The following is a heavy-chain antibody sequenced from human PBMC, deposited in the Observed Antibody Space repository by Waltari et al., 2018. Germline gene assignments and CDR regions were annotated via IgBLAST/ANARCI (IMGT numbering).Heavy chain of an antibody. Sequence: EVQLVESGGGLVQPGGSLRLSCAASGFAFGNYWMTWVRQTPGKGVGCVAKAKPGDREKYYVDAGEGGCVIARDDARNSLYLQMNSLRGEDTALYYCARVSNWHREATDFDYWGQGTLVTVSS. D-gene: IGHD1-20*01. CDR1: GFAFGNYW. J-gene: IGHJ4*02. CDR2: AKPGDREK. CDR3: ARVSNWHREATDFDY. V-gene: IGHV3-7*03.